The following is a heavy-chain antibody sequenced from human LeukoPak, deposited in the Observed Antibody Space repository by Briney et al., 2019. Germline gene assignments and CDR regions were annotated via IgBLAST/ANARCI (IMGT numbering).Heavy chain of an antibody. CDR2: IYHSGIT. CDR3: ARGEDAFDI. CDR1: GGSINSGGFS. V-gene: IGHV4-30-2*01. Sequence: PSETLSLTCAVSGGSINSGGFSWSWIRKPPGKDLEWIGYIYHSGITYYNPSLESRVTMSLDTSKNQFSLRLTSVTAADTAVYYCARGEDAFDIWGQGTMVTVSS. J-gene: IGHJ3*02. D-gene: IGHD3-16*01.